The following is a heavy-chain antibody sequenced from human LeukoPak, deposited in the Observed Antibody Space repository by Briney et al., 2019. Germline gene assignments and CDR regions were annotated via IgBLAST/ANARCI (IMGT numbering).Heavy chain of an antibody. J-gene: IGHJ6*03. CDR3: AKNAPDNYDFWSGYFFSVYMDV. Sequence: GGSLRLSCAASGFTFSSYAMSWVRQAPGKGLEWVSAISGSGGSTYYADSVKGRFTISRDNSKNTLYLQMNSLRAEDTAVYYCAKNAPDNYDFWSGYFFSVYMDVWGKGTTVTISS. V-gene: IGHV3-23*01. CDR1: GFTFSSYA. D-gene: IGHD3-3*01. CDR2: ISGSGGST.